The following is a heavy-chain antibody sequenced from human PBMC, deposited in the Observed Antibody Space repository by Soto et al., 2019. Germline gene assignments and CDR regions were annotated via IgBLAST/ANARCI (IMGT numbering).Heavy chain of an antibody. J-gene: IGHJ6*02. CDR2: ISAYSGNT. D-gene: IGHD6-13*01. Sequence: GASVKVSCKASGYTFTSYGISWVRQAPGQGLEWMGWISAYSGNTNYAQKLQGRVTMTTDTSTSTAYMELRSLRSDDTAVYYCARDRDSSSWSYYYYGMDVWGQGTTVTVSS. V-gene: IGHV1-18*01. CDR3: ARDRDSSSWSYYYYGMDV. CDR1: GYTFTSYG.